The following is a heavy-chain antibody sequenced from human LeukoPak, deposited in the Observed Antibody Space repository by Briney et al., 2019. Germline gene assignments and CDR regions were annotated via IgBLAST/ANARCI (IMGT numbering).Heavy chain of an antibody. CDR3: ARNVKGMNV. Sequence: SETLSLTCTVSGXSVSSDSYYWSWIRQPPGKGLEWIGYIYYTGSTNYNPSLKSRVTISVDTSKNQFSLKVTSVTAADTAVYYCARNVKGMNVWGQGTTVTVSS. J-gene: IGHJ6*02. CDR1: GXSVSSDSYY. V-gene: IGHV4-61*01. D-gene: IGHD3-16*01. CDR2: IYYTGST.